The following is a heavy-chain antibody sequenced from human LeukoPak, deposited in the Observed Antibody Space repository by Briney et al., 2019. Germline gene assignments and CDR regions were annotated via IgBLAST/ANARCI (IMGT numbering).Heavy chain of an antibody. Sequence: SVKVSCKASGDTFSSYAISWVRQAPGQGLEWMGGMNPNFGTANYAQKFQGRVTMTRNTSISTAYMELSSLRSEDTAVYYCARRIRGAAGKYYYYGMDVWGQGTTVTVSS. D-gene: IGHD6-13*01. CDR3: ARRIRGAAGKYYYYGMDV. J-gene: IGHJ6*02. V-gene: IGHV1-69*05. CDR1: GDTFSSYA. CDR2: MNPNFGTA.